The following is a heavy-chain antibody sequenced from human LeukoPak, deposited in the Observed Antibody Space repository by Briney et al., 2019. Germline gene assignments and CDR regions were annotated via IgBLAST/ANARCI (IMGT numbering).Heavy chain of an antibody. J-gene: IGHJ4*02. CDR1: GYTFTGHY. CDR2: INPKNAGT. Sequence: VKVSCKASGYTFTGHYVHWVRQAPGQGLEWMGWINPKNAGTNYAQKFQGRVTMTRDTSTGTVYMELSRLRSDDTAVYYCARTLYIAAAPGGFDYWGQGTLVTVSS. V-gene: IGHV1-2*02. CDR3: ARTLYIAAAPGGFDY. D-gene: IGHD6-13*01.